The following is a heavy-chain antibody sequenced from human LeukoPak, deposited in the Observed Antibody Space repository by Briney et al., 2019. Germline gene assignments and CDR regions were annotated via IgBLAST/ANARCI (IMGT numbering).Heavy chain of an antibody. CDR3: ARGSYYYGSPYYFDY. Sequence: SETLSLTCTVSGGSISSYYWSWIRQPPGKGLERIGYIYYSGSTNYNPSLKSRVTISVDTSKNQFSLKLSSVTAADTAVYYCARGSYYYGSPYYFDYWGQGTLVTVSS. V-gene: IGHV4-59*01. CDR1: GGSISSYY. J-gene: IGHJ4*02. CDR2: IYYSGST. D-gene: IGHD3-10*01.